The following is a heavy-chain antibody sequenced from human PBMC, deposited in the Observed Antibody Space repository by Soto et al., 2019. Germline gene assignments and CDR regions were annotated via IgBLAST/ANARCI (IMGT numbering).Heavy chain of an antibody. CDR3: VCRIVGDTGNYDY. J-gene: IGHJ4*01. CDR1: GGSISSSNW. CDR2: IYHSGST. Sequence: SETLSLTCAVSGGSISSSNWWSWGRQPPGKRLEWIGEIYHSGSTNYNPSFKSRVTISVDKSKNQFSLKLSSVTAEDTAVYFCVCRIVGDTGNYDYWGHRTLVTVSA. D-gene: IGHD1-26*01. V-gene: IGHV4-4*02.